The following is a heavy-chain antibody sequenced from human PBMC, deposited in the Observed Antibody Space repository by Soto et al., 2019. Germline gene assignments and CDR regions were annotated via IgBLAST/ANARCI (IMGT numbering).Heavy chain of an antibody. V-gene: IGHV1-69*13. CDR3: ARVNTRYYYDSSGYYPDRFHYFDY. CDR2: IIPIFGTA. Sequence: ASVKVSCKASGYTFTSYDINWVRQAPGQGLEWMGGIIPIFGTANYAQKFQGRVTITADESTSTAYMELSSLRSEDTAVYYCARVNTRYYYDSSGYYPDRFHYFDYWGQGTLVTVSS. J-gene: IGHJ4*02. CDR1: GYTFTSYD. D-gene: IGHD3-22*01.